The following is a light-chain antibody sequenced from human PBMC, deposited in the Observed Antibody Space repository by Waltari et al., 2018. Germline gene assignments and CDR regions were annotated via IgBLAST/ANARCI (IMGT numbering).Light chain of an antibody. J-gene: IGLJ3*02. CDR3: QTGGHGTWV. Sequence: QLVLTQSPSASASLGASVKLTCTLSSGHSSNIIAWHQQQPEKGPRYLMKVNSDGSHSKGDEMPDRFSGSSSGAERYLTISSLQSEYEADYYCQTGGHGTWVFGGGTKLTVL. CDR1: SGHSSNI. CDR2: VNSDGSH. V-gene: IGLV4-69*01.